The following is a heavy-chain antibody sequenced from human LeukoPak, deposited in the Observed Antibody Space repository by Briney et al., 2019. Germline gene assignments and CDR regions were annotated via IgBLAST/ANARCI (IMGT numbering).Heavy chain of an antibody. CDR2: ISNDGNNK. CDR1: EFTFSCCG. CDR3: AKRYAGSWNIDQ. Sequence: GGSLRLSCAASEFTFSCCGMHWVRQVPGKGLEWVAVISNDGNNKYYADSVKGRFTISRDNSKNMLYLQMNSVRVEDTAVYYCAKRYAGSWNIDQWGQGTLVTVSS. V-gene: IGHV3-30*18. J-gene: IGHJ4*02. D-gene: IGHD6-13*01.